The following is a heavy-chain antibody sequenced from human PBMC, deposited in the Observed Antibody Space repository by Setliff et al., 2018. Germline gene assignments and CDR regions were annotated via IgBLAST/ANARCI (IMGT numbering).Heavy chain of an antibody. D-gene: IGHD1-26*01. CDR1: GGTFRRYA. V-gene: IGHV1-46*01. CDR2: INPSGGRL. J-gene: IGHJ3*02. Sequence: ASVKVSCKASGGTFRRYAISWVRQAPGLGLEWMGIINPSGGRLSYAEKFQDRVTMTRDTSTNTVDMDLSSLRDDDTAVYYCAREVSTGENSGRDIWGQGTVVTVSS. CDR3: AREVSTGENSGRDI.